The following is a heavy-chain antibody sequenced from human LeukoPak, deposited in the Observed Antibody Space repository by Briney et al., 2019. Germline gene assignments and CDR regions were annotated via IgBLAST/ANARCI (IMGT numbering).Heavy chain of an antibody. CDR2: INHSGST. D-gene: IGHD5-18*01. J-gene: IGHJ4*02. V-gene: IGHV4-34*01. Sequence: PSETLSLTCAVYGGSFSGYYWSWIRQPPGKGLEWIGEINHSGSTNYNPSLESRVTISVDTSKNQFSLKLSSVTAADTAVYYCARAPGGQLWLPKGIYYFDYWGQGTLVTVSS. CDR3: ARAPGGQLWLPKGIYYFDY. CDR1: GGSFSGYY.